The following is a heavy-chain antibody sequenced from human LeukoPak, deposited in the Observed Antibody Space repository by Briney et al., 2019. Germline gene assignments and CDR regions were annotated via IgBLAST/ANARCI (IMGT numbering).Heavy chain of an antibody. D-gene: IGHD6-19*01. CDR2: MNPNSGNT. CDR1: GYTFTSYD. V-gene: IGHV1-8*01. J-gene: IGHJ5*02. CDR3: ARAFSLLIAGAFDP. Sequence: ASGKVSCKASGYTFTSYDINWVRQATGQGLEWMGWMNPNSGNTGYAQKFQGRVTMTRNTSISTAYMELSSLRSEDTAVYYCARAFSLLIAGAFDPWGQGTLVTVSS.